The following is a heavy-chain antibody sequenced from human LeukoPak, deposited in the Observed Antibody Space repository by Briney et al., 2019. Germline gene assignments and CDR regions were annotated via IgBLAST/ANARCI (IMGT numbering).Heavy chain of an antibody. D-gene: IGHD1-26*01. CDR1: GYTFTGYY. V-gene: IGHV1-2*06. J-gene: IGHJ3*02. CDR3: ALVSGSYYDDAFDT. Sequence: ASVKVSCKAPGYTFTGYYMHWVRQAPGQGLEWMGRINPNSGGTNYAQKFQGRVTMTRDTSISTAYMELSRLRSDDTAVYYCALVSGSYYDDAFDTWGQGTMVTVSS. CDR2: INPNSGGT.